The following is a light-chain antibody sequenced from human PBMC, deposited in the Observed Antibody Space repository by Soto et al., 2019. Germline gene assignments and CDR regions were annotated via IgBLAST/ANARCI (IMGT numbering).Light chain of an antibody. CDR1: QSVSSN. J-gene: IGKJ4*01. CDR2: GAS. Sequence: EIVMTQSPATLSVSPGERATLSCRASQSVSSNLAWYQQKPGQAPRLLIYGASTRATGIPARFSCSGSGTEFTLTISSLQSEDFAVYYFQQYNNWPPLPFGGGTKGEIK. CDR3: QQYNNWPPLP. V-gene: IGKV3-15*01.